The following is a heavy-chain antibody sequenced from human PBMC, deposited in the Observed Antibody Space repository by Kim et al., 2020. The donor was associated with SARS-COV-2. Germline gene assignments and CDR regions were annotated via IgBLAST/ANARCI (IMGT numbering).Heavy chain of an antibody. J-gene: IGHJ4*02. V-gene: IGHV1-69*13. Sequence: SVKVSCKASGGTFSSYAISWVRQAPGQGLEWMGGIIPIFGTANYAQKFQGRVTITADESTSTAYMELSSLRSEDTAVYYCARSSTITTGVVVVVAATPLGYWGQGTLVTVSS. CDR2: IIPIFGTA. CDR1: GGTFSSYA. D-gene: IGHD2-15*01. CDR3: ARSSTITTGVVVVVAATPLGY.